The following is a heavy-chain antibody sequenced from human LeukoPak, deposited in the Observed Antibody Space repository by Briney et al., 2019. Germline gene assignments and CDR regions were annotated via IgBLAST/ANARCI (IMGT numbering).Heavy chain of an antibody. CDR2: MCGAAGCT. CDR1: GFTFYMYA. J-gene: IGHJ5*01. D-gene: IGHD3-22*01. V-gene: IGHV3-23*01. Sequence: GGSLRLSCQASGFTFYMYAMSWVRQAPGKGLEWVASMCGAAGCTFYPDSVKGRFTISRDNSKNVLYLRMNSLTAEDTAIYYCAKDRPNFHENSGHYYRRDGDSWGQGTLVTVSS. CDR3: AKDRPNFHENSGHYYRRDGDS.